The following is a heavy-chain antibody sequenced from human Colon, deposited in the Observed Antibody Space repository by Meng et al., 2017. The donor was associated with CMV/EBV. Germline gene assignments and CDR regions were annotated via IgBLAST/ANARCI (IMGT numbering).Heavy chain of an antibody. J-gene: IGHJ4*02. CDR1: GFTFSTYD. V-gene: IGHV3-13*01. CDR2: IGTVGDT. CDR3: ARARSPTHFDY. Sequence: GESLRISCTASGFTFSTYDFHWVRQPTGKGLEWVSSIGTVGDTYSIGSVKGRFIISREDAKNSVYLQMNGLRDGDTGLYYCARARSPTHFDYWGQGALVTVSS.